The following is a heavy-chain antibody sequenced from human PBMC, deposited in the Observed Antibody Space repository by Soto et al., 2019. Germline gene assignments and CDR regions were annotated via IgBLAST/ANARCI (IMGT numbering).Heavy chain of an antibody. J-gene: IGHJ6*03. CDR3: ARHAVATIPYYYYYMDV. Sequence: PSETLSLTCTVSGGSISSSSYYWGWIRQPPGKGLERIGSIYYSGSTYYNQSLKNRVTISVDTSKNQISMKMSSVTFADTAVYYCARHAVATIPYYYYYMDVWGKGTTVT. V-gene: IGHV4-39*01. D-gene: IGHD5-12*01. CDR2: IYYSGST. CDR1: GGSISSSSYY.